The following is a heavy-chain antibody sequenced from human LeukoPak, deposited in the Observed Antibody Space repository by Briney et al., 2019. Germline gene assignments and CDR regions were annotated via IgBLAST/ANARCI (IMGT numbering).Heavy chain of an antibody. CDR1: GFTFSDYY. D-gene: IGHD3-22*01. V-gene: IGHV3-11*06. Sequence: GGSLRLSCAASGFTFSDYYMSWIRQAPGKGLEWVSYISSSSSYTNYADSVKGRFTISRDNAKNSLYLQMNSLRAEDTAVYYCASYYYDSSGYWVHAFDIWGQGTMVTVSS. CDR3: ASYYYDSSGYWVHAFDI. CDR2: ISSSSSYT. J-gene: IGHJ3*02.